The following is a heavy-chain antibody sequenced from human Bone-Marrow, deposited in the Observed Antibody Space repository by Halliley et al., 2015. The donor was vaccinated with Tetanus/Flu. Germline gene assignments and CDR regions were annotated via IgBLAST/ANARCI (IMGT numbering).Heavy chain of an antibody. V-gene: IGHV3-30*18. J-gene: IGHJ4*02. Sequence: SYDGSQSYYAESVKGRFPIPRDNSKNTVYLEMNSLRPEDTAIYYCAKDHSYYDSDGYFPGYFDYWGPGTLVPVSS. CDR2: SYDGSQS. D-gene: IGHD3-22*01. CDR3: AKDHSYYDSDGYFPGYFDY.